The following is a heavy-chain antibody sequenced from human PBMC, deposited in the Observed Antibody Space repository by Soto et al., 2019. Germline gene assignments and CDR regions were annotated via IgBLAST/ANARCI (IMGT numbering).Heavy chain of an antibody. Sequence: PSETLSLTXTVSGGSISSGDYYWSWIRQPPGKGLEWIGYIYYSGSTYYNPSLKSRVTISVDTSKNQFSLKLSSVTAADTAVYYCARALKSYDFWSGYTPLVWFDPWGQGTLVTVSS. CDR1: GGSISSGDYY. J-gene: IGHJ5*02. CDR2: IYYSGST. V-gene: IGHV4-30-4*01. CDR3: ARALKSYDFWSGYTPLVWFDP. D-gene: IGHD3-3*01.